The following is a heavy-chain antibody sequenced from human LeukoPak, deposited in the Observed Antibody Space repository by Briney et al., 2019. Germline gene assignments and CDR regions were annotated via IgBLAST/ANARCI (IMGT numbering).Heavy chain of an antibody. D-gene: IGHD6-19*01. J-gene: IGHJ4*02. Sequence: PSETLSLTCTVSGGSLSKNYWNWIRQPPGKGLEYIGYIYYDGTTNYNPSLKSRVTISVDTSKNQFSLKLTSMTAADTAVYYCAAESERWLVRSWGQGTLVTVSS. CDR3: AAESERWLVRS. V-gene: IGHV4-59*01. CDR2: IYYDGTT. CDR1: GGSLSKNY.